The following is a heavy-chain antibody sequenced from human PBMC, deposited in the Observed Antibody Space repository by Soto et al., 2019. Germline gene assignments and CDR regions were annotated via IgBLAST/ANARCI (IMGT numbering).Heavy chain of an antibody. CDR3: VISTGKFYADFDY. V-gene: IGHV3-9*01. J-gene: IGHJ4*02. Sequence: PGGSLRLSCVTSGFFFDNYAMQWVRQAPGKGTEWVSGLSGNRDIVAYADSVKGRFTVTRDHAKKSLFLQMNNLRPEDTALYYCVISTGKFYADFDYWGQGTQVTVPS. D-gene: IGHD7-27*01. CDR1: GFFFDNYA. CDR2: LSGNRDIV.